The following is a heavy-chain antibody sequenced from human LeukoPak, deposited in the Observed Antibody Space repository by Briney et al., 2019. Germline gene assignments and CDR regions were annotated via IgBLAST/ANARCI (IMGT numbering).Heavy chain of an antibody. V-gene: IGHV4-39*01. D-gene: IGHD5-18*01. CDR2: IYYSSSA. Sequence: PSETLSLTSNVSGGSINSGSYYWGWIRQTPGKGLEWIGSIYYSSSAYFNPSLKSRVTMSVDTSKNQFSLKLSSVTAADTAVYFCARIENTYGRKFDYWGQGILVTVSS. J-gene: IGHJ4*02. CDR3: ARIENTYGRKFDY. CDR1: GGSINSGSYY.